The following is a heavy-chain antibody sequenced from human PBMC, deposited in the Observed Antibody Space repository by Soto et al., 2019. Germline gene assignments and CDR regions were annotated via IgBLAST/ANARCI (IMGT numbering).Heavy chain of an antibody. D-gene: IGHD4-17*01. V-gene: IGHV1-8*01. CDR2: MNPNSGNT. J-gene: IGHJ4*02. CDR1: GYTFTSYD. Sequence: QVQLVQSGAEVKKPGASVKVSCKASGYTFTSYDINWVRQATGQGLAWMGWMNPNSGNTGYAQKFQGRFTMTRNTSISTAYMKLSSLRSEDTAVDYWARTLYGDNVDYWGQGTLVTVSS. CDR3: ARTLYGDNVDY.